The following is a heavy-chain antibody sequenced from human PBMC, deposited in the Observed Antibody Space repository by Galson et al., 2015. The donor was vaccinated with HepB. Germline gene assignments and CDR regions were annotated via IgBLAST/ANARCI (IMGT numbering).Heavy chain of an antibody. CDR1: GDSVSSNGAA. V-gene: IGHV6-1*01. J-gene: IGHJ5*02. D-gene: IGHD1-26*01. CDR2: TCYRSKWYN. Sequence: CAISGDSVSSNGAAWNWIRQSPSRGLEWLGRTCYRSKWYNDYAESVKSRMTIKPDTSKNEFSLQLNSVTPEDTAVYYCARDPSGSYWGRWFDLWGQGIPVTVSS. CDR3: ARDPSGSYWGRWFDL.